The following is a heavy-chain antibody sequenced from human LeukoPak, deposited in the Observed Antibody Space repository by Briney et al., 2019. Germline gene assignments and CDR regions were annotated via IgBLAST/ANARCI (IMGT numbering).Heavy chain of an antibody. CDR3: ARGNSGYDYKFDY. D-gene: IGHD5-12*01. J-gene: IGHJ4*02. CDR2: VYYSGST. V-gene: IGHV4-59*01. CDR1: GGSISTYY. Sequence: SETLSLTCTVSGGSISTYYWSWIRQPPGKGLEWIGYVYYSGSTNYSPSLKSRVTISVDTSKNQFSLRLSSVTAADTAVYYCARGNSGYDYKFDYWGQGTLVTVSS.